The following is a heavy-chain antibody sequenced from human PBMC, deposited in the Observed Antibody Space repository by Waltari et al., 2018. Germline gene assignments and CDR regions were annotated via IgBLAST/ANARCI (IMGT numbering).Heavy chain of an antibody. D-gene: IGHD2-2*01. CDR2: IYSGGST. CDR1: GFTCSSYA. J-gene: IGHJ6*03. CDR3: AKGVVPAAIACYMDV. Sequence: EVQLLESGGGLVQPGGSLRLSCAASGFTCSSYAMSWVRQAPGKGLEWVSVIYSGGSTYYADSVKGRFTISRDNSKNTLYLQMNSLRAEDTAVYYCAKGVVPAAIACYMDVWGKGTTVTVSS. V-gene: IGHV3-23*03.